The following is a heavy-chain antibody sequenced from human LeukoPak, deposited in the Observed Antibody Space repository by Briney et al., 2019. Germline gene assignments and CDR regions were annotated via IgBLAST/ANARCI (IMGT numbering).Heavy chain of an antibody. Sequence: GGSLRLSCAASGFTFSSYGMTWVRQAPGKGLEWLSYISSSGSTIYYADSVKGRFTVSRDNAKNSLYLQMNSLRAEDTAVYYCARERPPYYYARSGTMSAFDIWGQGTMVTVSS. J-gene: IGHJ3*02. CDR3: ARERPPYYYARSGTMSAFDI. V-gene: IGHV3-48*04. CDR2: ISSSGSTI. CDR1: GFTFSSYG. D-gene: IGHD3-22*01.